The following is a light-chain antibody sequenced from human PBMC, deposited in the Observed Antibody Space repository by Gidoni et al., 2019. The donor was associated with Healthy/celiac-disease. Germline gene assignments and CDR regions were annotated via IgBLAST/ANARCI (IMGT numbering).Light chain of an antibody. CDR1: QSIGSW. J-gene: IGKJ4*01. CDR2: DAS. CDR3: QQYNSYPLT. V-gene: IGKV1-5*01. Sequence: DIQMTTSPSTLSASVGDRVTITCRASQSIGSWLAWYQQKPGKAPKLLIYDASSLESGVPSRFSGSGSGTEFTLTISSLQPDDFATYYCQQYNSYPLTFGGGTKVEIK.